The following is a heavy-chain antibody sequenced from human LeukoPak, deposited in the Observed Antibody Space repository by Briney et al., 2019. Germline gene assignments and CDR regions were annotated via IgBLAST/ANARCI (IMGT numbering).Heavy chain of an antibody. D-gene: IGHD2-2*02. CDR2: INPNSGGT. J-gene: IGHJ4*02. Sequence: ASVKVSCKASGYTFTGYYMHWVRQAPGQGLEWMGWINPNSGGTNYAQKFQGRVTMTRDTSISTAYMELSRLRSDDTAVYYCARVYCSSTSCYREIDYWGQGTLVTVSS. CDR3: ARVYCSSTSCYREIDY. V-gene: IGHV1-2*02. CDR1: GYTFTGYY.